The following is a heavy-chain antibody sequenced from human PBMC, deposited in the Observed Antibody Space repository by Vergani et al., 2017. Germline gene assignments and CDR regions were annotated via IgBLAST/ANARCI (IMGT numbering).Heavy chain of an antibody. J-gene: IGHJ5*02. Sequence: QVQLVQSGAEVKKPGASVKVSCKASGYTFTSYDINWVRQAPGQGLEWMGIINPSGGSTSYAQKFQCRVTMTRDTSTSTVYMELSILRSEDTAVYYCARDSSGWYEDWFDPWGQGTLVTVSS. CDR2: INPSGGST. D-gene: IGHD6-19*01. CDR3: ARDSSGWYEDWFDP. CDR1: GYTFTSYD. V-gene: IGHV1-46*03.